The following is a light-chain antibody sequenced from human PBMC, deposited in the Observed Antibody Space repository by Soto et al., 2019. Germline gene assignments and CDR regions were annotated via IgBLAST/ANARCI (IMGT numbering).Light chain of an antibody. CDR2: TAS. CDR3: QQYSRAPIT. Sequence: EIVLTQSPGILSLSPGEGATLSCRASQSVSRNYLAWYQQKPGQAPRLLIYTASRRATGIPDRFSGSGSGTDFTLTISRLEPEDSAVYYCQQYSRAPITFGQGTRLEIK. J-gene: IGKJ5*01. V-gene: IGKV3-20*01. CDR1: QSVSRNY.